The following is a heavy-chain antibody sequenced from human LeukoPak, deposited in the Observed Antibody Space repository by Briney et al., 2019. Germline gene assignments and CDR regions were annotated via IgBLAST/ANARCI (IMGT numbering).Heavy chain of an antibody. CDR2: IGNTGRTI. Sequence: GGSLRLSRATSGFRFSSYEMNWVRQAPGRGLEWVSYIGNTGRTIYYVDSVKGRFTVSRDNAKNSLYLQMNSLRAEDTAIYYCVRGDRYFFDYWGQGTLVTVSS. J-gene: IGHJ4*02. D-gene: IGHD1-14*01. V-gene: IGHV3-48*03. CDR3: VRGDRYFFDY. CDR1: GFRFSSYE.